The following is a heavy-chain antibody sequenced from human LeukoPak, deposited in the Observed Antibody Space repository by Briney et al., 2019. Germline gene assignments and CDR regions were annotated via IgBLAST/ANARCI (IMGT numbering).Heavy chain of an antibody. CDR3: ARTPTNLYCSGGSCYEGYFDY. CDR2: IYSGGST. Sequence: GGSLRLSCAASGFTLSSNYMSWVRQAPGKGLEWVSVIYSGGSTYYADSVKGRFTISRDNSKNTLYLQMNSLRAEDTAVYYCARTPTNLYCSGGSCYEGYFDYWGQGTLVTVSS. J-gene: IGHJ4*02. D-gene: IGHD2-15*01. CDR1: GFTLSSNY. V-gene: IGHV3-66*01.